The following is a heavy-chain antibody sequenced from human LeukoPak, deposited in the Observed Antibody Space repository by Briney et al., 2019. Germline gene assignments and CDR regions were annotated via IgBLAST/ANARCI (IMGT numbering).Heavy chain of an antibody. CDR1: GGSFSGYY. Sequence: SETLFLTCAVYGGSFSGYYWSWIRQPPGKGLEWIGEINHSGSTNYNPSLKSRVTISVDTSKNQFSLKLSSVTAADTAVYYCARGGSGWFDYYYYMDVWGKGTTVTVSS. V-gene: IGHV4-34*01. CDR3: ARGGSGWFDYYYYMDV. CDR2: INHSGST. J-gene: IGHJ6*03. D-gene: IGHD6-19*01.